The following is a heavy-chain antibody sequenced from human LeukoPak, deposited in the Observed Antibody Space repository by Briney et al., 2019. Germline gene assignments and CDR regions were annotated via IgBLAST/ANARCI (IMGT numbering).Heavy chain of an antibody. D-gene: IGHD5-12*01. CDR2: IYYSGST. CDR1: GGSISSGGYY. Sequence: SQTLSLTCTVSGGSISSGGYYWSWIRQHPGKGLGWIGYIYYSGSTYYNPSLKSRVTISVDTSKNQFSLKLSSVTAADTAVYYCARAFHSGYDLEGFDYWGQGTLVTVSS. V-gene: IGHV4-31*03. CDR3: ARAFHSGYDLEGFDY. J-gene: IGHJ4*02.